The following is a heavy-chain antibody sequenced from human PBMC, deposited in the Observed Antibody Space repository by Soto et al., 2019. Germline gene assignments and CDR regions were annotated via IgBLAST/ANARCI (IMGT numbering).Heavy chain of an antibody. CDR3: AIFGGGNSALDY. CDR1: GYTFTGYY. D-gene: IGHD2-21*02. J-gene: IGHJ4*02. V-gene: IGHV1-2*02. CDR2: INPNSGGT. Sequence: QVQLVQSGAEVKKPGASVKVSCKASGYTFTGYYMHWVRQAPGQGLEWMGWINPNSGGTNYAQKCQGRVTMTRDTSISTAYMELSRLRSDDTAVYYCAIFGGGNSALDYWGQGTLVTVSS.